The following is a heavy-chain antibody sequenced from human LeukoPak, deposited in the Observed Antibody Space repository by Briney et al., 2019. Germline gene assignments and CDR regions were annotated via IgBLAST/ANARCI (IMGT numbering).Heavy chain of an antibody. CDR3: ARDARGWSGFDY. D-gene: IGHD3-3*01. CDR1: GGSISSYY. CDR2: IYTTGNT. V-gene: IGHV4-4*07. Sequence: PPETLSLTCSVSGGSISSYYWSWIRQPAGKGREWIGRIYTTGNTDYNPSLKSRVTMSVDTSKNQFSLNLSSVTAADTAVYYCARDARGWSGFDYWGQGTLVTVSS. J-gene: IGHJ4*02.